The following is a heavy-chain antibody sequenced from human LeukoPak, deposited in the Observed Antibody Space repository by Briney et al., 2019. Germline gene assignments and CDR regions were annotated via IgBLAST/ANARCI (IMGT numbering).Heavy chain of an antibody. V-gene: IGHV3-43D*03. J-gene: IGHJ2*01. CDR2: ISWDGGST. D-gene: IGHD6-6*01. Sequence: QPGGSLRLSCAASGFTFDDYAMHWVRQTPGKGLEWVSLISWDGGSTHYADSVKGRFTISRDNSKNSLYLQMNSLRAEDTALYYCAKDGSALATRPYSYFDLWGRGTLVTVSS. CDR1: GFTFDDYA. CDR3: AKDGSALATRPYSYFDL.